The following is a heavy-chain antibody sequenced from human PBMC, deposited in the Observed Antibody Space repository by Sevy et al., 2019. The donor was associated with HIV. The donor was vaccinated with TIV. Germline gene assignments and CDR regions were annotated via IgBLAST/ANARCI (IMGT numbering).Heavy chain of an antibody. CDR3: TARNFDF. V-gene: IGHV3-15*07. CDR2: IKSESGGGTT. CDR1: GLTLSYAW. J-gene: IGHJ4*02. Sequence: GGSLRLSCAASGLTLSYAWMNWVRQAPGKGLEWVGHIKSESGGGTTDFATPVKGSFIISRDDSKNTLYLQMNSLKTGDTALYYCTARNFDFWGRGTLVTVSS.